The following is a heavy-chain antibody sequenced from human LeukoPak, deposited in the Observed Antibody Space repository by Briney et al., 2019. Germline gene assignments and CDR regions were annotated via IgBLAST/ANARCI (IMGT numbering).Heavy chain of an antibody. CDR3: ARDPYYDSSGYFDWFDP. CDR1: GYTFTSYG. V-gene: IGHV1-18*01. CDR2: ISAYNGNT. Sequence: ASVKVSCKASGYTFTSYGISWVRQAPGQGLEWMGWISAYNGNTNYAQKLQGRVTMTTDTSTSTAYMELRSLRSDDTAVYYCARDPYYDSSGYFDWFDPWGQGTLVTVSS. J-gene: IGHJ5*02. D-gene: IGHD3-22*01.